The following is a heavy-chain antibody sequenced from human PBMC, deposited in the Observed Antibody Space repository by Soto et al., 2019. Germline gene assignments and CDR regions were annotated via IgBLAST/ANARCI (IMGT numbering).Heavy chain of an antibody. CDR3: AKDGPYSGNYYYFDY. CDR2: IIPIFGTA. D-gene: IGHD1-26*01. J-gene: IGHJ4*02. CDR1: GGTFSSYA. Sequence: GASVKVSCKASGGTFSSYAISWVRQAPGQGLEWMGGIIPIFGTANYAQKFQGRVTITADESKSTLYLQMNSLTAEDTAVYYCAKDGPYSGNYYYFDYWGQGTLVTVSS. V-gene: IGHV1-69*13.